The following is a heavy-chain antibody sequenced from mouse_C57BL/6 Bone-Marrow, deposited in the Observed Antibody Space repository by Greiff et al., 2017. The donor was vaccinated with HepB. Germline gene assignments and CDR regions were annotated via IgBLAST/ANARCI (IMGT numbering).Heavy chain of an antibody. Sequence: QVQLQQSGPELVKPGASVKISCKASGYAFSSSWMNWVKQRPGKGLEWIGRIYPGDGDTNYNGKFKGKATLTADKSSSTAYMQLSILTSEDSAVYFCARSHYYGSSSYWYVDVWGTGTTVTVSS. V-gene: IGHV1-82*01. CDR1: GYAFSSSW. CDR2: IYPGDGDT. D-gene: IGHD1-1*01. J-gene: IGHJ1*03. CDR3: ARSHYYGSSSYWYVDV.